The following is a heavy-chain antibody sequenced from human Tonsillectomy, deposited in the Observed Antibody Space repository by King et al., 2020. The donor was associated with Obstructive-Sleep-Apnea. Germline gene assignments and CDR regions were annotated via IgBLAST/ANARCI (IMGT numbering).Heavy chain of an antibody. V-gene: IGHV4-59*01. D-gene: IGHD7-27*01. CDR1: GGSISTYY. CDR3: AREVSGDEGRYFDY. J-gene: IGHJ4*02. Sequence: QLQESGPGLVKPSETLSLSCTVSGGSISTYYWSWIRQPPGKGLEWIGYIYYSGKINYNPSLESRVTISIDTSKNQFSLKLSSVTAADTAVYYCAREVSGDEGRYFDYWGQGTLVTVSS. CDR2: IYYSGKI.